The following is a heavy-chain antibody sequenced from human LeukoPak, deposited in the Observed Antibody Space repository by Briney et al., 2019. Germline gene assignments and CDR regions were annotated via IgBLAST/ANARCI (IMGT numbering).Heavy chain of an antibody. CDR3: ARWNGDSGSWVLDV. Sequence: GRSLRLSCAASGFTISNYWMSWVRQAPGKGLEWVANIRQDGSEKKYVDSVEGRFSISRDNAKDSLYLQIYTLRVEDTAAYYCARWNGDSGSWVLDVWGQGTTVTVSS. CDR2: IRQDGSEK. J-gene: IGHJ6*02. D-gene: IGHD3-10*01. CDR1: GFTISNYW. V-gene: IGHV3-7*04.